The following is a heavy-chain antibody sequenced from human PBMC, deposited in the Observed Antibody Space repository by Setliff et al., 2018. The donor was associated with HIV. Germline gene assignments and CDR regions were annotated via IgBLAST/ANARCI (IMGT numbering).Heavy chain of an antibody. J-gene: IGHJ4*02. CDR1: GGSISSSSYY. V-gene: IGHV4-39*02. CDR3: ARRAVAGTSFDY. D-gene: IGHD6-19*01. Sequence: SEILSLTCTVSGGSISSSSYYWGWIRQPPGKGLEWIGSIYYSGSAYYNPSLESRVTISVDTSKNHFSLGLSSVTAADTAVYYCARRAVAGTSFDYWGQGTLVTVSS. CDR2: IYYSGSA.